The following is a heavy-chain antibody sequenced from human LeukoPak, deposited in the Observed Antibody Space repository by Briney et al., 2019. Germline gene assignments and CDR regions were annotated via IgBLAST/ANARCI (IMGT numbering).Heavy chain of an antibody. CDR2: IIPIFGTA. J-gene: IGHJ4*02. CDR3: ARTGYSYGSYYFDY. V-gene: IGHV1-69*05. CDR1: GGTSSSYA. D-gene: IGHD5-18*01. Sequence: ASVKVSCKASGGTSSSYAISWVRQAPGQGLEWMGGIIPIFGTANYAQKFHGRVTITTDESTSTAYMELSSLRSEDTAVYYCARTGYSYGSYYFDYWGQGTLVTVSS.